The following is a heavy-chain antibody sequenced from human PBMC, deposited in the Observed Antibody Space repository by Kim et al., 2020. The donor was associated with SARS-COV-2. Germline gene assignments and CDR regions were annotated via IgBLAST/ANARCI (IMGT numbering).Heavy chain of an antibody. V-gene: IGHV4-34*01. D-gene: IGHD3-10*01. CDR3: ARVRGYTGYFDY. Sequence: TYNPTLKSRVTISVDTFENQFSLKLRSVTAADTAVYYCARVRGYTGYFDYWGQGTLVTVSA. J-gene: IGHJ4*02.